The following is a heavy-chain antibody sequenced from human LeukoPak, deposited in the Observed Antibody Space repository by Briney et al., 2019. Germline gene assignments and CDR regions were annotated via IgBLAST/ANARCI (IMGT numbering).Heavy chain of an antibody. CDR1: GFTFSSYA. CDR2: ISYDGSNK. J-gene: IGHJ4*02. CDR3: ARDGPRGYSYGMIDY. Sequence: GRSLRLSCAASGFTFSSYAMHWVRQAPGKGLEWVAVISYDGSNKYYADSVKGRFTISRDNSKNTLYLQMNSLRAEDTAVYYCARDGPRGYSYGMIDYWGQGTLVTVSP. V-gene: IGHV3-30-3*01. D-gene: IGHD5-18*01.